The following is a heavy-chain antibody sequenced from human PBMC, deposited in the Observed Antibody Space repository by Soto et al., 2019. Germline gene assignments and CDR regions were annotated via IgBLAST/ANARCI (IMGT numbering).Heavy chain of an antibody. Sequence: QVQLVESGGGLVKPGGSLRLSCAVSGFTFSDYYMTWIRQAPGKGLEWVSYISSSTSHTNYADSVKGRFTIARDNDKNSLFLQMNSLRAEDTAVYYCARVRGAAADYFDFWGQGTLVTVSS. D-gene: IGHD6-13*01. V-gene: IGHV3-11*05. CDR1: GFTFSDYY. CDR2: ISSSTSHT. J-gene: IGHJ4*02. CDR3: ARVRGAAADYFDF.